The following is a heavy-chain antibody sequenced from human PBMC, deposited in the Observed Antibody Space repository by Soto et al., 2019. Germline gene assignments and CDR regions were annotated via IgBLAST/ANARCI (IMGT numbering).Heavy chain of an antibody. Sequence: ASVKVSCKASGYTFTSYYMHWVRQAPGQGLEWMGIINPSGGSTSYAQKFQGRVTMTRDTSTSTVYMELSSLRSEDTAVYYCARDPPGGSIAVAGILDYWGQGTLVTVSS. D-gene: IGHD6-19*01. CDR1: GYTFTSYY. J-gene: IGHJ4*02. V-gene: IGHV1-46*01. CDR3: ARDPPGGSIAVAGILDY. CDR2: INPSGGST.